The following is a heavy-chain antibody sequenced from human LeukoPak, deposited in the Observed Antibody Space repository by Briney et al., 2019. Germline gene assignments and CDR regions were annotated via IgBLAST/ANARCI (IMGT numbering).Heavy chain of an antibody. Sequence: GGSLRLSCAASGFTFSDYQMSWVRQAPGKGLECVSYISSSSSITYYTDSVRGRFTISGDNAKQSLSLQMDNLRVEDTAVYYCARVSYDASGVIGLMYVWGQGTTVTVSS. J-gene: IGHJ6*02. CDR2: ISSSSSIT. CDR3: ARVSYDASGVIGLMYV. CDR1: GFTFSDYQ. V-gene: IGHV3-11*01. D-gene: IGHD3-22*01.